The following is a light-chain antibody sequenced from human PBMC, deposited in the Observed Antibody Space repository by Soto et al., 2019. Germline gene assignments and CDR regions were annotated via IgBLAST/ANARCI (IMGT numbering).Light chain of an antibody. CDR1: SSDVGGYNY. J-gene: IGLJ1*01. Sequence: QSVLPQPPSAYGSPGQSVTIYCPGTSSDVGGYNYVSWYQQHPGKAPKLLIYEVSRRPSGVPDRFSGSKSGNTASLTVSGLQAEDEADYYCSSYVGTNTYVFGTGTKVTVL. V-gene: IGLV2-8*01. CDR2: EVS. CDR3: SSYVGTNTYV.